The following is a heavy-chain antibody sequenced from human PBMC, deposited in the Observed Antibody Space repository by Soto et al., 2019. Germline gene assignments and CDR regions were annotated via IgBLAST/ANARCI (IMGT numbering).Heavy chain of an antibody. CDR1: GFTFSSYA. J-gene: IGHJ4*02. CDR3: AKASSEWLQWDY. V-gene: IGHV3-23*01. CDR2: ISGSGGST. D-gene: IGHD3-3*01. Sequence: EVQLLESGGGLVQPGGSLRLSCAASGFTFSSYAMSWVRQAPGKGLEWVSAISGSGGSTYYADSVKGRFTISRDNSKNTRYLQMNSLRAEDTAVYYCAKASSEWLQWDYWGQGTLVTVSS.